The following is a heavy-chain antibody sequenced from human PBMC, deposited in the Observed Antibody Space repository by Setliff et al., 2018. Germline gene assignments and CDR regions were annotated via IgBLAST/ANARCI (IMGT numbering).Heavy chain of an antibody. J-gene: IGHJ5*02. CDR3: ARDRVAEGEGKQLVSEFDP. D-gene: IGHD6-13*01. Sequence: ASVKVSCKASGYTFTSYYMHWVRQAPGQGLEWMGIVNPSGGSTSYAQKFQGRVTMTRDTSTSTVYMELSSLRSEDTAVYYCARDRVAEGEGKQLVSEFDPWGQGTLVTVSS. V-gene: IGHV1-46*01. CDR1: GYTFTSYY. CDR2: VNPSGGST.